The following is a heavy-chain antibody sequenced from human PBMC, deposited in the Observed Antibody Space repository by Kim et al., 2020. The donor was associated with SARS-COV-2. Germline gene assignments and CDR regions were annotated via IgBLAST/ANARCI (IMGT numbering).Heavy chain of an antibody. V-gene: IGHV3-21*01. D-gene: IGHD3-22*01. Sequence: GGSLRLSCAASGFTFSSYSMNWVRQAPGKGLEWVSSISSNSSYIYYADSVKGRFTISRDNAKNSLYLQMNSLRVEDTAVYYCAREDYYDSSGYYFRYYYYGMDVWGQGTTVTVSS. CDR2: ISSNSSYI. CDR1: GFTFSSYS. J-gene: IGHJ6*02. CDR3: AREDYYDSSGYYFRYYYYGMDV.